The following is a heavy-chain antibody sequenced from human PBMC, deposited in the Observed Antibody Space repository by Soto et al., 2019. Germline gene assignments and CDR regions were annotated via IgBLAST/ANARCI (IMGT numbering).Heavy chain of an antibody. CDR2: VWHDGSDE. J-gene: IGHJ5*02. CDR1: GXTFSNYW. Sequence: GSLRLSCKGTGXTFSNYWIDWVRQAPGKGLEWVAFVWHDGSDEYYADSLKGRITISRDNSKNTVSLLISSLRAEDSAVYYRVRDQCRTTRCFQDYFDPWGQGTLVTVS. CDR3: VRDQCRTTRCFQDYFDP. V-gene: IGHV3-33*08. D-gene: IGHD2-2*01.